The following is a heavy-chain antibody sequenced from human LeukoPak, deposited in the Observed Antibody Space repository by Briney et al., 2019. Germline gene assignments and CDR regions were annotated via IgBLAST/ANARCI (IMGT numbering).Heavy chain of an antibody. CDR2: IIGSGADT. CDR1: GFPFTDYA. Sequence: GGSLRLSCAASGFPFTDYAMSWVRQAPGKGLQWVSTIIGSGADTFSADSVQGRFSISRDNSKDTLYLQMNSLRAEDTAIYYCAKHTFGDWVFDYWGQGTLVTVSS. CDR3: AKHTFGDWVFDY. V-gene: IGHV3-23*01. J-gene: IGHJ4*02. D-gene: IGHD2-21*02.